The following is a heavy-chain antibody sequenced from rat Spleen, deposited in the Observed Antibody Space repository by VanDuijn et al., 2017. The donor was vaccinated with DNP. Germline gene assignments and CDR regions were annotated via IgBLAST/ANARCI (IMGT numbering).Heavy chain of an antibody. J-gene: IGHJ4*01. D-gene: IGHD1-12*03. Sequence: QIQLQQSGAELAKPGASVKISCKASGYTFTSYYISWIKQTTGQGLEYIGSINTGSGGTNYIEKFKDKATLTVDKFTSTAFMQLSSLTPDDSAVYYCARSGYNALDAWGQGTSVTVS. CDR2: INTGSGGT. V-gene: IGHV1-43*01. CDR3: ARSGYNALDA. CDR1: GYTFTSYY.